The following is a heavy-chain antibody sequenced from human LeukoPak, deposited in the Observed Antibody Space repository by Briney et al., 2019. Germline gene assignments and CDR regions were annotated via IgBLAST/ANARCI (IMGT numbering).Heavy chain of an antibody. V-gene: IGHV4-4*02. CDR1: GGSISSNW. CDR3: ARAGGCGTTSCDLDY. Sequence: PSGTLSLTCAVSGGSISSNWWSWVRQPPGKGLEWIGEIYHSGSTNYNPSLKSRVTISVDKSKNQFSLKLSSVTAADTAVYYCARAGGCGTTSCDLDYWGQGTVVTVSS. J-gene: IGHJ4*02. D-gene: IGHD2-2*01. CDR2: IYHSGST.